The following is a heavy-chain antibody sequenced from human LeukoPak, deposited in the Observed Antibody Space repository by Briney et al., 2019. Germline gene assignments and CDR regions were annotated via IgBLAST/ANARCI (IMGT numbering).Heavy chain of an antibody. V-gene: IGHV1-2*02. J-gene: IGHJ4*02. CDR2: INPNSGGT. Sequence: ASVKVSCKASGYTFTSYGISWVRQAPGQGLEWMGWINPNSGGTNYAQKFQGRVTMTRDTSISTAYMELSRLRSDDTAVYYCARGDVTTVTFYWGQGTLVTVSS. CDR3: ARGDVTTVTFY. D-gene: IGHD4-17*01. CDR1: GYTFTSYG.